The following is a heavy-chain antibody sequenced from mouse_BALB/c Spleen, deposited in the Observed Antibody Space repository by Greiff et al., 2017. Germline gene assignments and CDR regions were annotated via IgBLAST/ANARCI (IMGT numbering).Heavy chain of an antibody. J-gene: IGHJ4*01. CDR2: IDPANGNT. Sequence: EVQLQQSGAELVKPGASVKLSCTASGFNIKDSYMPWVKQRPEQGLEWIGRIDPANGNTKYDPKFQGQATITADTSSNTAYLQLSSLTSEDTAVYDCARSAYGRGAMDYWGQGTTVTVSS. V-gene: IGHV14-3*02. D-gene: IGHD1-1*01. CDR3: ARSAYGRGAMDY. CDR1: GFNIKDSY.